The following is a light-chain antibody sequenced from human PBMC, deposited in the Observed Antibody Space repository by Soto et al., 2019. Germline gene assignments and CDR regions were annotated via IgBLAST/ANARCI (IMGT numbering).Light chain of an antibody. Sequence: DIQMTQSPSTLSASVGDRVTITCRASQSISSWLAWYQQTPGRAPKLLIYETSRLDSGAPKRFSGSGSGTEFTLTISSLQPDDFATYFCQQYNSYPWTFGLGTKVEI. J-gene: IGKJ1*01. V-gene: IGKV1-5*03. CDR2: ETS. CDR1: QSISSW. CDR3: QQYNSYPWT.